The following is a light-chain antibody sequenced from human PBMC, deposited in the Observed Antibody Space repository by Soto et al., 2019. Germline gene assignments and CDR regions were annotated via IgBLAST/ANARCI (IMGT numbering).Light chain of an antibody. J-gene: IGLJ1*01. CDR1: SRKVGGYNY. CDR3: CSYAGSPRYV. Sequence: QSALTQPRSVSGSPGQSFTISCTGTSRKVGGYNYVSGYQQHPGKAPKVMIYDVSERPSGVPDRFSGSKSGDTASLTISGLQAEDEADYYCCSYAGSPRYVFGTGTKLTVL. V-gene: IGLV2-11*01. CDR2: DVS.